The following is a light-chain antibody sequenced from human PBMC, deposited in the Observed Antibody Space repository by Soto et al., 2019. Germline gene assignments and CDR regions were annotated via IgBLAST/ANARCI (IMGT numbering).Light chain of an antibody. CDR3: CSYARSYTLFYV. J-gene: IGLJ1*01. CDR2: DVT. CDR1: SSDVGGYNY. V-gene: IGLV2-11*01. Sequence: QSALTQPRSVSGSPGQSVTISCTGTSSDVGGYNYVSWYQQHPGKAPKLMIYDVTKRPSGVPDRFSGSKSGNTASLTISGLQAEDEADYYCCSYARSYTLFYVVGIGTKLTVL.